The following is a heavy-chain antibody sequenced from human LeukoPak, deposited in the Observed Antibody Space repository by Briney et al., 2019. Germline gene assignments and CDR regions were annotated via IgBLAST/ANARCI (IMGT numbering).Heavy chain of an antibody. CDR3: ARDMTTVTSYGY. J-gene: IGHJ4*02. CDR2: IIPIFGTA. V-gene: IGHV1-69*13. Sequence: SVKVSCKASGGTFSSYAISWVRQAPGQGLEWMGGIIPIFGTANYAQKFQGRVTITADESTSTAYMELSSLRSEDAAVYYCARDMTTVTSYGYWGQGTLVTVSS. CDR1: GGTFSSYA. D-gene: IGHD4-17*01.